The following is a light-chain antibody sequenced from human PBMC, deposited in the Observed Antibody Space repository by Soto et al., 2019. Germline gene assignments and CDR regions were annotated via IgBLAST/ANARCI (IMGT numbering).Light chain of an antibody. CDR3: MQPLQSWT. CDR2: LGS. V-gene: IGKV2-28*01. CDR1: QSLLHSNGYNY. J-gene: IGKJ1*01. Sequence: DIVMTQFPLTLPVTPGESASISCRSSQSLLHSNGYNYLDWHLQKPGQSPEIRIYLGSNRASGVPDRLSGSGSGTDFTLKISREEAEDVGVYYCMQPLQSWTFGQGTKVDIK.